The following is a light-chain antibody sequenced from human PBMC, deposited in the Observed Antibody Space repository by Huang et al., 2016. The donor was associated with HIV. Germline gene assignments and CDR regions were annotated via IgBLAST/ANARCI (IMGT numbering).Light chain of an antibody. CDR3: QQYNDWPLT. J-gene: IGKJ4*01. CDR2: GAS. Sequence: EIVLMQSPATLSVSPGESATLSCRASQSLNSALAWYRQRPGQAPRRLIYGASTRATGIPARFSGSGFVTEFTLTISRVESEDFALYYCQQYNDWPLTFGGGTKVEIK. V-gene: IGKV3-15*01. CDR1: QSLNSA.